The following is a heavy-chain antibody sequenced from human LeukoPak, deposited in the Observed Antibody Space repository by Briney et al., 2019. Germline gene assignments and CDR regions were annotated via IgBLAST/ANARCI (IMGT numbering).Heavy chain of an antibody. CDR2: IYYSGIT. D-gene: IGHD6-13*01. Sequence: PSETLSLTCTVSGGPISSSSYYWGWIRQPPGKGLEWIENIYYSGITYYNPSLKSRVTVSVDTFKNQFSLKLSSVTAADTAVYFCARHPPYSSSWFPFDPWGQGTLVTVSS. V-gene: IGHV4-39*01. CDR3: ARHPPYSSSWFPFDP. J-gene: IGHJ5*02. CDR1: GGPISSSSYY.